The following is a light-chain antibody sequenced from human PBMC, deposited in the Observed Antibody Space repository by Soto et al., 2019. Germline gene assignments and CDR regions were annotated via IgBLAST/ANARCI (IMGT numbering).Light chain of an antibody. CDR1: TGHSSYA. V-gene: IGLV4-69*01. Sequence: QPVLTQSPSASASLGASGKLTCSLTTGHSSYAIAWHQQQPEQGPRYLMKLNSDGGHTKEDGINDRFSGSRSGAERYLSISRLPSEDEADYYCQTWGTGIGVFGGGAKLTVL. CDR2: LNSDGGH. CDR3: QTWGTGIGV. J-gene: IGLJ2*01.